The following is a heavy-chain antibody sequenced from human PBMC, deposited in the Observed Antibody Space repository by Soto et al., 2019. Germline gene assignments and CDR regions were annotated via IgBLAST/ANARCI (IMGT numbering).Heavy chain of an antibody. D-gene: IGHD3-10*01. Sequence: SSETLSLTCAVSGGSISSGGYSWSWIRQPPGKGLEWIGYIYHSGSTYYNPSLKSRVTISVDTSKNQFSLKLSSVTAADTAVYYCARHYYGSGSYSPYYYYYGMDVWGQGTTVTVSS. J-gene: IGHJ6*02. CDR1: GGSISSGGYS. V-gene: IGHV4-30-2*03. CDR3: ARHYYGSGSYSPYYYYYGMDV. CDR2: IYHSGST.